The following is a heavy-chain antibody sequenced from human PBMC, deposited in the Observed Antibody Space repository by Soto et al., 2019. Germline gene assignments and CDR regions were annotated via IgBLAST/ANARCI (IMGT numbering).Heavy chain of an antibody. D-gene: IGHD4-4*01. CDR2: IYYSGST. CDR3: APTTVRGVGYYYYGMDV. Sequence: SETLSLTCTVSGGSISSSSYYWGWIRQPPGKGLEWIGSIYYSGSTYYNPSLKSRVTISVDTSKNQVSQKLSSVTAADTAVYYCAPTTVRGVGYYYYGMDVWGQGTTVTVSS. CDR1: GGSISSSSYY. V-gene: IGHV4-39*01. J-gene: IGHJ6*02.